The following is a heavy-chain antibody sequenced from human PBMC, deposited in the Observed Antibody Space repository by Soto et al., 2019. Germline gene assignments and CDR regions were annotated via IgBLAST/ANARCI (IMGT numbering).Heavy chain of an antibody. J-gene: IGHJ4*02. V-gene: IGHV3-30*18. Sequence: LRLSCAASGFTFSSYGMHWVRQAPGKGLEWVAVISYDGSNKYYADSLKGRFTISRDNSKNTLYLQMNSLRAEDTAVYYCAKEWVYDTSGWSFDYWGQGTLVTVSS. D-gene: IGHD3-22*01. CDR3: AKEWVYDTSGWSFDY. CDR2: ISYDGSNK. CDR1: GFTFSSYG.